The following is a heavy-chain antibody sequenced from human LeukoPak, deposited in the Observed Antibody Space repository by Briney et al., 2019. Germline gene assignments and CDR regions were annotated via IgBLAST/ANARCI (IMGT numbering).Heavy chain of an antibody. V-gene: IGHV4-59*01. CDR1: GGPMSNYY. J-gene: IGHJ4*02. D-gene: IGHD3-22*01. CDR2: IYYRGST. Sequence: SETLSLTCTVSGGPMSNYYWSWIRQPPGKGLDWIGYIYYRGSTNYNPSLKSRVTISLDTSKNQFSLKMSSVTAADTAVYYCARGRYYESSGYFVYYFDYWGQGTLVTVSS. CDR3: ARGRYYESSGYFVYYFDY.